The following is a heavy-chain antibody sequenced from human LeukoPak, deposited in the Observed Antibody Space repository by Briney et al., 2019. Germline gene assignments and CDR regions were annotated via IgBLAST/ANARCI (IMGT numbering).Heavy chain of an antibody. D-gene: IGHD2-21*01. CDR1: GFTFSSYA. CDR3: AKDFRIGYSAHFDY. V-gene: IGHV3-23*01. J-gene: IGHJ4*02. Sequence: GGSLRLSCAASGFTFSSYAISWVRQAPGKGLEWVSAIRGSGGSTYYTDSVKGRFSISRDNSKNTLYLQMDSLRGEDTAVYYCAKDFRIGYSAHFDYWGQGALVTVSS. CDR2: IRGSGGST.